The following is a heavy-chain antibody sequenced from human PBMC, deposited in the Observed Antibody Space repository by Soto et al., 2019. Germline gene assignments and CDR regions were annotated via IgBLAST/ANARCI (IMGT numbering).Heavy chain of an antibody. CDR2: ISAYNGNT. CDR1: GYTFTSYG. CDR3: AREAGSGWLVVRGYYYYYGMDV. J-gene: IGHJ6*02. V-gene: IGHV1-18*01. Sequence: SVKVSCTASGYTFTSYGISWVRQAPGQGLEWMGWISAYNGNTNYAQKLQGRVTMTTDTSTSTAYMELRSLRSDDTAVYYCAREAGSGWLVVRGYYYYYGMDVWGQGTTVTVS. D-gene: IGHD3-10*01.